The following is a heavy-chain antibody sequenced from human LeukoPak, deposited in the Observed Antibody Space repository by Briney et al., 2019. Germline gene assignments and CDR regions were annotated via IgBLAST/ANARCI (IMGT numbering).Heavy chain of an antibody. D-gene: IGHD3-16*01. J-gene: IGHJ5*02. CDR2: IYYSGST. CDR3: ARERWSRGGEWFDP. V-gene: IGHV4-59*11. Sequence: PSETPSLTCTVSGGSISSHYWSWIRQPPGKGLEWIGYIYYSGSTNYNPSLKSRVTISVDTSKNQFSLKLSSVTAADTAVYYCARERWSRGGEWFDPWGQGALVTVSS. CDR1: GGSISSHY.